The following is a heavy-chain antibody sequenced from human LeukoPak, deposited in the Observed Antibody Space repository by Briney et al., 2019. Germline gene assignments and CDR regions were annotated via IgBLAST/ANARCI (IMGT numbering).Heavy chain of an antibody. CDR3: AREYSSGLFDH. CDR2: IKQDGCEK. Sequence: PGGSLRLSCAASGFPFSGYWMIWVRQAPGKGLEWVANIKQDGCEKYYVDSVKGRFTISRDNAKNSLYLQMNSLRAEDTAVYYCAREYSSGLFDHWGQGTLVTVSS. V-gene: IGHV3-7*03. J-gene: IGHJ4*02. CDR1: GFPFSGYW. D-gene: IGHD6-19*01.